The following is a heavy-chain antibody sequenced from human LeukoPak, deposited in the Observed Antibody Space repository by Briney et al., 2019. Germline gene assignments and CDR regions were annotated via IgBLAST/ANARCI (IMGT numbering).Heavy chain of an antibody. V-gene: IGHV4-39*07. CDR2: IYYSGST. CDR3: ARGGSFDSSGYN. Sequence: SETLSLTCTVSGGSISSSSYYWGWIRQPPGKGLEWIGSIYYSGSTYYNPSLKSRVTISVDTSKNQFSLKLSSVTAADTAVYYCARGGSFDSSGYNWGQGTLVTVSS. J-gene: IGHJ4*02. CDR1: GGSISSSSYY. D-gene: IGHD3-22*01.